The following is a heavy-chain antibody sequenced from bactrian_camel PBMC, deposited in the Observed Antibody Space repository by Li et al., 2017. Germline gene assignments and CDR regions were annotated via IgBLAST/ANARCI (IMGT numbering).Heavy chain of an antibody. J-gene: IGHJ4*01. CDR3: ATDTSHLHCRMRNGRLRQADFNY. CDR2: ISNGGGST. V-gene: IGHV3S40*01. Sequence: DVQLVESGGGLVQPGGSLRLSCAASGFTFSSYNMIWVRQAPGEGLEWVSTISNGGGSTYYADSVKGRFTISRDNAKNTVYLQLNSLRAEDTAMYYCATDTSHLHCRMRNGRLRQADFNYWGQGTQVTVS. D-gene: IGHD2*01. CDR1: GFTFSSYN.